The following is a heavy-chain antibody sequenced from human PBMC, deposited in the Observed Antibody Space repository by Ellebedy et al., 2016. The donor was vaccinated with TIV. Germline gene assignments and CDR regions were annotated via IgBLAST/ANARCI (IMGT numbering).Heavy chain of an antibody. CDR2: ISATGGTT. J-gene: IGHJ4*02. D-gene: IGHD6-19*01. V-gene: IGHV3-23*01. CDR1: GITFSTYT. Sequence: PGGSLRLSCAASGITFSTYTMDWVRQAPGKGMEWVSGISATGGTTFYADSVKGRFTISRDNSKNTLYLQMNSLRVDDTAMYYWAKEALAVWGQGTLVTVSS. CDR3: AKEALAV.